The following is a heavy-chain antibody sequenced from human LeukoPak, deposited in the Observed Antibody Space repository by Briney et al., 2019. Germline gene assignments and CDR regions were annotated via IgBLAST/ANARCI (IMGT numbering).Heavy chain of an antibody. D-gene: IGHD3-16*01. CDR3: AREPSTNFGIDY. J-gene: IGHJ4*02. Sequence: GGSLSFSCAASGFTFSGYSMNWDGQAPGKGLEWVSSISSSSSYIYYADSVKGRFTISRDNAKNSLYLQMNSLRAEDTAVYYCAREPSTNFGIDYWGQGTLVTVSS. CDR2: ISSSSSYI. V-gene: IGHV3-21*01. CDR1: GFTFSGYS.